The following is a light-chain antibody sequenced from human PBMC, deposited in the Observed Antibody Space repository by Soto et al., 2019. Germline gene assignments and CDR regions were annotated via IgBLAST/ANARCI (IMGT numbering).Light chain of an antibody. CDR1: SSNIGAPYD. V-gene: IGLV1-40*01. Sequence: QSVLTQPPSVSGAPGQRVTISCTGSSSNIGAPYDVHWYQQLPGTAPKLLIYGNSNRPSGVPDRFSGSKSGTSASLAITGLQAEDEADYYCQSYDNSLSVLFGGGTKVTVL. CDR2: GNS. J-gene: IGLJ2*01. CDR3: QSYDNSLSVL.